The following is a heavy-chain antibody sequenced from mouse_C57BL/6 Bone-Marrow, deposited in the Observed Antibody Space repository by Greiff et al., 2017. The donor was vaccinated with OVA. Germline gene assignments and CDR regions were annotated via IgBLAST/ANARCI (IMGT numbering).Heavy chain of an antibody. J-gene: IGHJ2*01. CDR2: ISDGGSYT. CDR1: GFTFSSYA. Sequence: EVKVVESGGGLVKPGGSLKLSCAASGFTFSSYAMSWVRQTPEKRLEWVATISDGGSYTYYPDNVKGRFTISRDNAKNNLYLQMSHLKSEDTAMYYGARDRELRPFDYWGQGTTLTVSS. CDR3: ARDRELRPFDY. D-gene: IGHD3-2*02. V-gene: IGHV5-4*01.